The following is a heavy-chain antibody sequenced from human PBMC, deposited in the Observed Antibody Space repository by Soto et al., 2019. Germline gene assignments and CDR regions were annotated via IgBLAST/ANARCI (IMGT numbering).Heavy chain of an antibody. Sequence: QVQLVQSGGEVKKPGSSVKVSCKASGGAFGSYTISWVRRAPGQGLEWMGGIIPNFGTANYAQKVQGRVTIIADNPTTTAYMELNSRRSEDTAVYDGARDLFLCSLDVWGQGTTAPVS. CDR3: ARDLFLCSLDV. CDR1: GGAFGSYT. V-gene: IGHV1-69*06. D-gene: IGHD3-10*02. CDR2: IIPNFGTA. J-gene: IGHJ6*02.